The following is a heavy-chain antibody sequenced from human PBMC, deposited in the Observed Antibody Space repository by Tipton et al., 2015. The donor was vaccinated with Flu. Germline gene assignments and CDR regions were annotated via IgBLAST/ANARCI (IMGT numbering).Heavy chain of an antibody. Sequence: TLSLTCTVSGGSISSFYWSWIRQPAGKGLEWIGRMYSSGTTKYNPSLKSRVTMSVDTTKNQFSLKLSSVTAADTAVYYCAREGQSYFDYWGQGTLVTVSS. CDR3: AREGQSYFDY. CDR1: GGSISSFY. V-gene: IGHV4-4*07. CDR2: MYSSGTT. J-gene: IGHJ4*02.